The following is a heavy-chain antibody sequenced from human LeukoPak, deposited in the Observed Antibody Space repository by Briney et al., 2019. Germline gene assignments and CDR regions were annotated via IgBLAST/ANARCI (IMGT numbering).Heavy chain of an antibody. CDR2: ISAGNGNR. CDR1: GYTFTSYA. Sequence: ASMKVSCKASGYTFTSYAIHWVRQAPGQRLEWMGWISAGNGNREYSQKFQGRVTITRDTSASTAYMELSSLRSEDTAVYYCARVRTSRIAGTGTVLHYGMDVWGQGTTVTASS. CDR3: ARVRTSRIAGTGTVLHYGMDV. J-gene: IGHJ6*02. D-gene: IGHD6-13*01. V-gene: IGHV1-3*01.